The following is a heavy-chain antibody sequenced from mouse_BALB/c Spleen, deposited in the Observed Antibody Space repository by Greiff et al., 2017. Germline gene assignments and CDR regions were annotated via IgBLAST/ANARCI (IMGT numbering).Heavy chain of an antibody. V-gene: IGHV1-87*01. J-gene: IGHJ4*01. Sequence: VQLVESGAELARPGASVKLSCKASGYTFTSYWMQWVKQRPGQGLEWIGAIYPGDGDTRYTQKFKGKATLTADKSSSTAYMQLSSLASEDSAVYYCARYDGGDYYAMDYWGQGTSVTVSS. CDR3: ARYDGGDYYAMDY. CDR2: IYPGDGDT. D-gene: IGHD2-14*01. CDR1: GYTFTSYW.